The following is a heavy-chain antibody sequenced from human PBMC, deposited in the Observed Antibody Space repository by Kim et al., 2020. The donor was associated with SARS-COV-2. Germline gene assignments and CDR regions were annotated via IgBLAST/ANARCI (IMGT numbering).Heavy chain of an antibody. Sequence: EKYYVDSVKGRFTISRDNAKNSLYLQMNSLRAEDTAVYYCARRPGWSLDYWGQGTLVTVSS. CDR3: ARRPGWSLDY. CDR2: EK. D-gene: IGHD2-15*01. V-gene: IGHV3-7*01. J-gene: IGHJ4*02.